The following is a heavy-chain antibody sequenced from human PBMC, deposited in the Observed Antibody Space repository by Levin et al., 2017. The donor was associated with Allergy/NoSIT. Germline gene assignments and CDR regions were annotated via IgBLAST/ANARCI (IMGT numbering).Heavy chain of an antibody. D-gene: IGHD6-19*01. CDR3: ARLVYSTGWYTPWSFDY. Sequence: SQTLSLTCTVSGGSISSSSYYWGWIRQPPGKGLEWIGTIFYSGSTFYNPSLTGRVTIYVDTSKNQFSLKLSSVAAADTAVYYCARLVYSTGWYTPWSFDYWGQGTLVTVSS. CDR1: GGSISSSSYY. J-gene: IGHJ4*02. V-gene: IGHV4-39*01. CDR2: IFYSGST.